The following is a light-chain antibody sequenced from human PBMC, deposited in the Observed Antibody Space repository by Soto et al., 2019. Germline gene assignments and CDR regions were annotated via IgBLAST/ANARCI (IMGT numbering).Light chain of an antibody. CDR1: QSVSSK. CDR3: QQYDSWPRT. Sequence: EVVMTQSPATLSLSPGESATLSCRASQSVSSKLAWYQQKPGQAPRLLIYGASTRATGIPARFSGSGSGTEFTLTISSLQSEDFALYYCQQYDSWPRTFGQGTKVDIK. V-gene: IGKV3-15*01. CDR2: GAS. J-gene: IGKJ1*01.